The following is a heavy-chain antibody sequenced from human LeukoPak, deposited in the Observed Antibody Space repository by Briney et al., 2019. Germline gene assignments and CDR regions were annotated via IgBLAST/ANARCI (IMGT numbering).Heavy chain of an antibody. J-gene: IGHJ3*02. CDR1: GFTFSSYW. D-gene: IGHD3-3*01. V-gene: IGHV3-7*01. Sequence: GGSLRLSCAASGFTFSSYWMSWVRQAPGKGLEWVANIKQDGSERYYVDSVKGRFTISRDNAKNSLYLQMNSLRAEDTAVYYCARDPPSNYDFWSGYYHDAFDIWGQGTMVTVSS. CDR3: ARDPPSNYDFWSGYYHDAFDI. CDR2: IKQDGSER.